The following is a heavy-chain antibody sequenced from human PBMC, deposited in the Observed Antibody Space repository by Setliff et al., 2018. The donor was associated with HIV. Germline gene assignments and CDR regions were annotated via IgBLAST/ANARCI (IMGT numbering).Heavy chain of an antibody. CDR3: AREIGDYYDSSGYYPPTDYYYGMDV. CDR2: INPNSGGT. Sequence: GASVKVSCKASGYTFTGYYIHWVRQAPGQGLEWMGRINPNSGGTNYAQKFQDRVTMTRDTSISTAYMELRSLRSDDTAVYYCAREIGDYYDSSGYYPPTDYYYGMDVWGQGTTVTVSS. J-gene: IGHJ6*02. D-gene: IGHD3-22*01. V-gene: IGHV1-2*06. CDR1: GYTFTGYY.